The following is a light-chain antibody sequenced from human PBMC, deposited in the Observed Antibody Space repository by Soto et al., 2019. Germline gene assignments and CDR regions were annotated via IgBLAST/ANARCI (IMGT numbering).Light chain of an antibody. V-gene: IGLV2-8*01. CDR2: EVT. Sequence: QSVLTQPPSASGSPGQSVTISCTGTSSDVGAHNYVSWYQQHAGKAPKLVIYEVTKRPSGVPDRFSGSKSANTASLTVSGLQAEDEADYYCSSFASSNTGVFGGGTQLTVL. CDR3: SSFASSNTGV. J-gene: IGLJ3*02. CDR1: SSDVGAHNY.